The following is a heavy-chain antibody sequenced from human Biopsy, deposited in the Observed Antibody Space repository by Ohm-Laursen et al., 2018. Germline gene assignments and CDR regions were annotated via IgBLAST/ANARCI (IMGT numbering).Heavy chain of an antibody. J-gene: IGHJ4*02. CDR2: ISYTGDT. D-gene: IGHD4-11*01. Sequence: GTLSLTCTVSGDSISSDFWSWVRQTPGKGLEWIGYISYTGDTNYNPSLESRITISLDTSKNQFSLMLSSVTAADTAVYYCARSNGYGDYRFDDWGQGTLVTVSS. CDR3: ARSNGYGDYRFDD. CDR1: GDSISSDF. V-gene: IGHV4-59*01.